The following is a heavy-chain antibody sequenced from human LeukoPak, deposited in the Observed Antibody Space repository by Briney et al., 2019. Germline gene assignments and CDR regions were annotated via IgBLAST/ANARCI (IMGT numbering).Heavy chain of an antibody. J-gene: IGHJ6*02. CDR3: ARTMGDIVVVPAAIGSPVTHYYYYYGMDV. Sequence: ASVTVSCMASGYTFTGYYMHWVRQAPGEGREWMGWINPNSGGTNYAQTFQGRVTMTRDTSISTAYMELSRLRSDDTAVYYCARTMGDIVVVPAAIGSPVTHYYYYYGMDVWGQGTTVTVSS. CDR1: GYTFTGYY. CDR2: INPNSGGT. D-gene: IGHD2-2*01. V-gene: IGHV1-2*02.